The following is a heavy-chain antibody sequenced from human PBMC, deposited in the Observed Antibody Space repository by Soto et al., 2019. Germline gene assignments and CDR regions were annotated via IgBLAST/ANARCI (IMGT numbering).Heavy chain of an antibody. CDR2: ISSSSSYT. V-gene: IGHV3-21*01. D-gene: IGHD3-22*01. CDR1: GFTFSSYS. CDR3: ARGLHRYYYDSSGHAQYFQH. Sequence: GGSLRLSCAASGFTFSSYSMTWVRQAPGKGLEWVSSISSSSSYTYYADSVKGRFTISRDDAKNSLYLQMNSLRAEDKAVYYCARGLHRYYYDSSGHAQYFQHWGQGTLVTVSS. J-gene: IGHJ1*01.